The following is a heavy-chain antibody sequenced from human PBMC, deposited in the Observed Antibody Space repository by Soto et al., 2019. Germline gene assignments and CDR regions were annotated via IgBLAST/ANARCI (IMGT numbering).Heavy chain of an antibody. Sequence: QVQLVESGGGVVQPGRSLRLSCAASGFTFSSYGMHWVRQAPGKGLEWVAVISYDGSNKYYADSVKGRFTISRDNSQNTRYLQMNSLRAEDTAVYYCAKDLRRYYWYFDLWGRGTLVTVSS. J-gene: IGHJ2*01. CDR3: AKDLRRYYWYFDL. CDR2: ISYDGSNK. D-gene: IGHD3-9*01. V-gene: IGHV3-30*18. CDR1: GFTFSSYG.